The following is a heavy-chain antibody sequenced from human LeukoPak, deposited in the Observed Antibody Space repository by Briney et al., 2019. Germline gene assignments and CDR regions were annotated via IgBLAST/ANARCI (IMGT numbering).Heavy chain of an antibody. Sequence: GGSLRLSCAASGFTFSSYAMHWVRQAPGKGLEWVAVISYDGSNKYYADSVKGRFTISRDNPKNTLYLQMNSLRAEDTAVYYCARESSGTRDLTFDYWGQGTLVTVSS. CDR2: ISYDGSNK. V-gene: IGHV3-30-3*01. D-gene: IGHD6-19*01. CDR3: ARESSGTRDLTFDY. J-gene: IGHJ4*02. CDR1: GFTFSSYA.